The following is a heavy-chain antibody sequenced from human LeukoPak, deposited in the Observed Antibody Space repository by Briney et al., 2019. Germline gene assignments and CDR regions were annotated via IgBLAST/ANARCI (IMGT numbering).Heavy chain of an antibody. CDR2: IYYSGST. D-gene: IGHD3-16*01. CDR1: GGSISSYY. Sequence: SETLSLTCTVSGGSISSYYWRWIRQPPGKGLEWIGYIYYSGSTNYNPSLKSRVTISVDTSKNQFSLKLSSVTAADTAVYYCARGPAFGGVHSWGQGTLVTVSS. V-gene: IGHV4-59*01. CDR3: ARGPAFGGVHS. J-gene: IGHJ4*02.